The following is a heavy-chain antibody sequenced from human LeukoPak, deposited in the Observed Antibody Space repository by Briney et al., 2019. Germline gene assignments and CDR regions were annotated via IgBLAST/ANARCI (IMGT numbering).Heavy chain of an antibody. CDR1: GGSISSYY. V-gene: IGHV4-59*01. J-gene: IGHJ3*02. CDR3: ARDAGTGPTNAFDI. CDR2: IYYSGST. D-gene: IGHD1-1*01. Sequence: SETLSLTCTVSGGSISSYYWSWIRQPPGKGLEWIGYIYYSGSTNYNPSLKSRVTISVDTSKNQFSLKLSSVTAADTAVYYCARDAGTGPTNAFDIWGQGTMVTXSS.